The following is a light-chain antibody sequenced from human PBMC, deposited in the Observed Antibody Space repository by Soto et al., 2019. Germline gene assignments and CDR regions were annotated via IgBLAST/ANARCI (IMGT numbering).Light chain of an antibody. V-gene: IGKV3-20*01. Sequence: EIVLTQSPGTLSLSPGERATLSCRASQSVSGSDLAWYQQKPGQAPRLLIYGASSRATGIPDRFSGSGSGTDFTLTISRLEPEDFAVYYCQQYGSSPVTFGQGTRLEIK. CDR2: GAS. CDR1: QSVSGSD. CDR3: QQYGSSPVT. J-gene: IGKJ5*01.